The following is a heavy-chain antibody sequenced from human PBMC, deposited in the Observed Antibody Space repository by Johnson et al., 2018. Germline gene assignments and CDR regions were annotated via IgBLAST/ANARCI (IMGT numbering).Heavy chain of an antibody. D-gene: IGHD3-10*01. CDR2: ITGSGGTT. J-gene: IGHJ4*02. CDR3: ARYMVRGAYFDY. Sequence: VQLVQSGGGVVQXGGSLRLXCAASGFTFSSYSMSWVRQAPGKGLEWVSTITGSGGTTYYAASVKGRFTISRDNSKNTLYLQMNSLRAEDTAVYYCARYMVRGAYFDYWGQGTLVTVSS. V-gene: IGHV3-23*04. CDR1: GFTFSSYS.